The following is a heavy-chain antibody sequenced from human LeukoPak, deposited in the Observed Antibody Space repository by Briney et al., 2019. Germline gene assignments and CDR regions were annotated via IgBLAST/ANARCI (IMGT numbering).Heavy chain of an antibody. CDR3: ARTSSKWDHTYDY. D-gene: IGHD1-26*01. Sequence: SETLSLTCTVSGGSISSYYWSWIRQPPGKGLEWIGYIYYSGSTNYNPSPKSRVTISLDKSKNQFSLNLSSVTAADTAVYYCARTSSKWDHTYDYWGQGTLVTVSS. CDR1: GGSISSYY. CDR2: IYYSGST. J-gene: IGHJ4*02. V-gene: IGHV4-59*12.